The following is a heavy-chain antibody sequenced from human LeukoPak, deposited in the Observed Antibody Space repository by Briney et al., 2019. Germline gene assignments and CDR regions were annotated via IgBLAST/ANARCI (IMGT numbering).Heavy chain of an antibody. J-gene: IGHJ4*02. CDR2: INHSGST. CDR3: ARGLPSDGYNPGGYDFDY. D-gene: IGHD5-24*01. CDR1: GGSFSGYY. V-gene: IGHV4-34*01. Sequence: SSETLSLTCAVYGGSFSGYYWSWIRQPPGKGLEWIGEINHSGSTNYNPSLKSRVTISVDTSKNQFTLKLSSVTAADTAVYYCARGLPSDGYNPGGYDFDYWGQGTLVTVSS.